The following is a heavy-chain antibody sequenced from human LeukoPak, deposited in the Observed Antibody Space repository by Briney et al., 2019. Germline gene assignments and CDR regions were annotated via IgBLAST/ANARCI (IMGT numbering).Heavy chain of an antibody. CDR2: IYYSGST. CDR1: GYSISSGYY. CDR3: AGAYSSGRSYFDY. J-gene: IGHJ4*02. V-gene: IGHV4-61*01. Sequence: SETLSLTCTVSGYSISSGYYWSWIRQPPGKGLEWIGYIYYSGSTSYNPSLKSRLTISVDTSKNQFSLRLTSVTAADTAVYFCAGAYSSGRSYFDYWGQGTLVTVSA. D-gene: IGHD6-19*01.